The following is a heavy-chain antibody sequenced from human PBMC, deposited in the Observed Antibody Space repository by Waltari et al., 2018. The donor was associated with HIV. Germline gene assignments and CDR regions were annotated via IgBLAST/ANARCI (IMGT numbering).Heavy chain of an antibody. Sequence: VESGGALVQPGGSLRLSCATSGFRVSDYWMSWVGQTPEGGLEWVANIKQDGSAKYVVDSVKGRFTISRDNANSSLSLQMNSLRVEDTAVYYCARTWSGHWDFWGQGTLVTVSS. V-gene: IGHV3-7*01. CDR2: IKQDGSAK. D-gene: IGHD3-3*01. J-gene: IGHJ4*02. CDR3: ARTWSGHWDF. CDR1: GFRVSDYW.